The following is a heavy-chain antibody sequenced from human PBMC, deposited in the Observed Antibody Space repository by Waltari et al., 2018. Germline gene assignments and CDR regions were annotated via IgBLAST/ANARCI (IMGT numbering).Heavy chain of an antibody. CDR2: INHSGST. V-gene: IGHV4-34*01. CDR1: GGSFSGYY. D-gene: IGHD6-13*01. CDR3: ARTRGIAAAGTAFDI. Sequence: QVQLQQWGAGLLKPSETLSLTCAVYGGSFSGYYWSWIRQPPGKGLEWIGEINHSGSTNYNPSLKSRVTISVDTSKNQFSLKLSSVTAADTAVYYCARTRGIAAAGTAFDIWGQGTMVIVSS. J-gene: IGHJ3*02.